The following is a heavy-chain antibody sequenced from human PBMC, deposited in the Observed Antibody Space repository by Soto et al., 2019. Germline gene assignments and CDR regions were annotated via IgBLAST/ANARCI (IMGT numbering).Heavy chain of an antibody. CDR2: LSSSSSTI. CDR3: ARDKTNYHDCSGYWNSDY. V-gene: IGHV3-48*02. CDR1: GFTFSSYS. D-gene: IGHD3-22*01. J-gene: IGHJ4*02. Sequence: PGGSLRLSCAASGFTFSSYSMNWVRQAQGKGLKWVSYLSSSSSTIYYADSVKGRFTISRDNAKNSLYLQMNSLRDEDTAVFYCARDKTNYHDCSGYWNSDYWGQGTLVNVSS.